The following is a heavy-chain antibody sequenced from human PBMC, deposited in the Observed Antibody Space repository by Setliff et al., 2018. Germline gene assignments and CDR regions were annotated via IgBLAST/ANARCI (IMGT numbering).Heavy chain of an antibody. J-gene: IGHJ5*02. V-gene: IGHV5-51*01. D-gene: IGHD2-21*01. CDR2: IYPGDFHT. Sequence: GESLKISCKGSGYSFSNFWIGWVRQMPGKGLEWMGIIYPGDFHTRYSPSFQGQVTISADTSINTAFLQWNNLKASDTAVYYCARRGERFFNWFDPWGQGTLVTVSS. CDR3: ARRGERFFNWFDP. CDR1: GYSFSNFW.